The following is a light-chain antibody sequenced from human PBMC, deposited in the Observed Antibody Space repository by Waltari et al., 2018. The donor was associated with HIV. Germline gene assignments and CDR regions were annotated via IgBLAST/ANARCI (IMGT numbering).Light chain of an antibody. V-gene: IGLV2-8*01. Sequence: ALTQPPSASGSPGQSVTISCTGGDRHIGSTNFVSWYQQHPGKAPKLMLYEVNKRPSGVSHRFSGAKSGSVASLTVSGLQADDEADYYCSSYAGRDIRVVFGGGTKLTVL. CDR3: SSYAGRDIRVV. J-gene: IGLJ2*01. CDR1: DRHIGSTNF. CDR2: EVN.